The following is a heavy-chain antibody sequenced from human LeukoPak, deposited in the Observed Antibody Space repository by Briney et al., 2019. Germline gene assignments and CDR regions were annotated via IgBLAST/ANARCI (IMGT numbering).Heavy chain of an antibody. CDR3: ARDRSGGNYYYYYYMDV. V-gene: IGHV1-69*13. Sequence: SVKVPCKASGGTFSSYAISWVRQAPGQGLEWMGGIIPIFGTANYAQKFQGRVTITADESTSTAYMELSSLRSEDTAVYYCARDRSGGNYYYYYYMDVWGKGTTVTVSS. CDR1: GGTFSSYA. D-gene: IGHD4-23*01. J-gene: IGHJ6*03. CDR2: IIPIFGTA.